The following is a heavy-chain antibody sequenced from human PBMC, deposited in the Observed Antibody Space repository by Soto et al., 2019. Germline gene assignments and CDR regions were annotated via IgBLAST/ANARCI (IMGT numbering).Heavy chain of an antibody. CDR1: GFTFTRYS. V-gene: IGHV3-21*06. CDR2: ISSTTNYI. CDR3: ARESEDLTSNFDY. Sequence: LRLSCAASGFTFTRYSMNWARQAPGKGLEWVSSISSTTNYIYYGDSMKGRFTISRDNAKNSLYLEMNSLRAEDTAVYYCARESEDLTSNFDYWGQGTLVTVSS. J-gene: IGHJ4*02.